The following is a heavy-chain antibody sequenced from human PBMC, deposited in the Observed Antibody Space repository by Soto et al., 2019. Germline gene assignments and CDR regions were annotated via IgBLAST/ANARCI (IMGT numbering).Heavy chain of an antibody. J-gene: IGHJ4*02. D-gene: IGHD6-13*01. Sequence: SETLSLTCTVSGGSISSYYWSWIRQPPGKGLEWIGYIYFRGTTNYNPSLKSRVTMSVDTSKNQFSLKLSSVTAADTAVYYCAGYSSNWWQIHFDYWGQGALVTVSS. CDR2: IYFRGTT. V-gene: IGHV4-59*08. CDR1: GGSISSYY. CDR3: AGYSSNWWQIHFDY.